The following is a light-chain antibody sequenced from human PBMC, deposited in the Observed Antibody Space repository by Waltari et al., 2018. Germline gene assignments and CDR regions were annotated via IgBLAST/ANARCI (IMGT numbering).Light chain of an antibody. J-gene: IGLJ3*02. Sequence: QSALTQPASVSGSPGQSIPLSCPGAFRYVGSYHYVSWSRQLPGEAPKLLIYDVSHRPSGVSDRLSGSKSGNTASLTISGLQPEDEADYFCSSYTTRGTWVFGGGTKLTVL. V-gene: IGLV2-14*03. CDR3: SSYTTRGTWV. CDR1: FRYVGSYHY. CDR2: DVS.